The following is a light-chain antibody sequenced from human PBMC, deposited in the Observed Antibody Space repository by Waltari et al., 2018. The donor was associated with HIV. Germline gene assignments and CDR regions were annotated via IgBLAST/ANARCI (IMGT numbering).Light chain of an antibody. CDR1: RSDVGGNNY. V-gene: IGLV2-8*01. CDR3: SSYAGSNNSVV. J-gene: IGLJ2*01. Sequence: QSALTQPPSASGSPGRSVTLPCPGTRSDVGGNNYLPCDQQHPGTAPKLMVYEGSKRPSGVPDRCSGAKSGNTASLTVAGLQADDESDYYCSSYAGSNNSVVFGGGTKLTVL. CDR2: EGS.